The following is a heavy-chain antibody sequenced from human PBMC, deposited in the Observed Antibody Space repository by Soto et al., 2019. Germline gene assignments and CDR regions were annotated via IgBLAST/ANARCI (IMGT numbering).Heavy chain of an antibody. CDR2: ISGGSSYT. CDR1: GFTFSDYY. CDR3: ASPSGSYIGWGFDY. J-gene: IGHJ4*02. D-gene: IGHD1-26*01. V-gene: IGHV3-11*05. Sequence: QVQLVESGGGLVKPGGSLRLSCAASGFTFSDYYMSWIRQAPGEGLEWVSYISGGSSYTNYADSVKGRFTISRDNGKNSLYLQMNSLRAEDAAVYYGASPSGSYIGWGFDYWGQGTLVNVSS.